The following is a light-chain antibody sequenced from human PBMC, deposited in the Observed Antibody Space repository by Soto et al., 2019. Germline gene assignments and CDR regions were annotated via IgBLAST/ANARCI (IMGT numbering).Light chain of an antibody. CDR3: QQHNNYWT. CDR2: RAS. Sequence: DVQMTQSPSTLSASVGDRVTITCRASQNINSDLAWYQQKPGKAPQLLIYRASSLEGGVPSRFSGSGSGTEFTLTITSLQPDDFATYYCQQHNNYWTFGHGTRVDIK. J-gene: IGKJ1*01. V-gene: IGKV1-5*03. CDR1: QNINSD.